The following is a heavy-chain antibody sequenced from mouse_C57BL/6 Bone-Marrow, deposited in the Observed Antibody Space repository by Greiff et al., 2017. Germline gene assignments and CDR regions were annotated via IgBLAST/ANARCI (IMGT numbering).Heavy chain of an antibody. D-gene: IGHD4-1*01. J-gene: IGHJ3*01. CDR1: GFTFTDYY. Sequence: EVHLVESGGGLVQPGGSLSLSCAASGFTFTDYYMSWVRQPPGKALEWLGFIRNKANGYTTEYSASVKGRFTISRDNSQSSLYLQMNALRAEDSATYYCSRSSITGPFAYWGQGTLVTVSA. V-gene: IGHV7-3*01. CDR3: SRSSITGPFAY. CDR2: IRNKANGYTT.